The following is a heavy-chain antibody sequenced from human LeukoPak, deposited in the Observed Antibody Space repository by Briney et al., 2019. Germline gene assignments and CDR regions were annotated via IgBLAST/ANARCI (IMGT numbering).Heavy chain of an antibody. CDR3: ARVSGYDSSWFDP. CDR2: TYYRSKRFN. D-gene: IGHD5-12*01. CDR1: GDSVSSNRAA. Sequence: SGPGLVKPSQTLSLTCAISGDSVSSNRAAWNWIRQSPSRGLEWLGRTYYRSKRFNDYAVSVKSRITINPDTSNNQFSLQLNSATPDDTAVYYCARVSGYDSSWFDPWGQGTLVTVSS. V-gene: IGHV6-1*01. J-gene: IGHJ5*02.